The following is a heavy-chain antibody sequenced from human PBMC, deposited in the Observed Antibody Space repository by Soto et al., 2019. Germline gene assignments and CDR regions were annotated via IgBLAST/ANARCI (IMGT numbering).Heavy chain of an antibody. V-gene: IGHV3-21*01. CDR1: GFTFSSYS. D-gene: IGHD6-13*01. CDR2: ISSSSSYI. J-gene: IGHJ4*02. Sequence: EVQLVESGGGLVKPGGSLRLSCAASGFTFSSYSMNWVRQAPGKGLEWVSSISSSSSYIYYADSVKGRFTISRDNAKNSLYLQMNSRRAEDTAVYYCARDLYSGGMAAAAPFDYWGQGTLVTVSS. CDR3: ARDLYSGGMAAAAPFDY.